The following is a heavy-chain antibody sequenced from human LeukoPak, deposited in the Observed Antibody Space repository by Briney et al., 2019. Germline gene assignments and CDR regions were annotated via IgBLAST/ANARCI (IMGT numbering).Heavy chain of an antibody. Sequence: ASVKVSCKASGYTFTSYGISWVRQAPGQGLEWMGWISAYNGNTNYAQKLQGRVTMTTDTSTSTAYMELRSLRSDDTAVYYCARSPPHTYYDFWSGYWVYGMDVWGQGTTVTVSS. CDR3: ARSPPHTYYDFWSGYWVYGMDV. CDR2: ISAYNGNT. J-gene: IGHJ6*02. CDR1: GYTFTSYG. V-gene: IGHV1-18*01. D-gene: IGHD3-3*01.